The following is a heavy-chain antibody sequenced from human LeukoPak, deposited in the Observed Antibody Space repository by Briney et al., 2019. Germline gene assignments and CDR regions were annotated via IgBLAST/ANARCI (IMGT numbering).Heavy chain of an antibody. CDR2: ISYDGSNR. CDR1: GFTVSSYA. D-gene: IGHD2-2*01. J-gene: IGHJ4*02. V-gene: IGHV3-30*04. CDR3: ARAGCSSTSCCPEY. Sequence: GGSLRLSCAVSGFTVSSYAMHWVRQTPGKGLEWVAVISYDGSNRYYADSVKGRFTISRDGSKNTLYLQMNSLRDEDTANYYCARAGCSSTSCCPEYWGQGTLVTVPT.